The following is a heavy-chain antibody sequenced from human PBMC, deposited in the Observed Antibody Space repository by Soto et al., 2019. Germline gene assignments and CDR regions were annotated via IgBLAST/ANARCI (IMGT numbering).Heavy chain of an antibody. CDR3: ATVYYRGAFDI. D-gene: IGHD3-10*01. V-gene: IGHV1-69*08. CDR1: GGTFSSYT. Sequence: SVKVSCKASGGTFSSYTISWVRQAPGQGLEWMGRFIPILGKTNYAQNFQGRVTMTEDTSTDTAYMELSSLRSEDTAVYYCATVYYRGAFDIWGQGTMVTVSS. J-gene: IGHJ3*02. CDR2: FIPILGKT.